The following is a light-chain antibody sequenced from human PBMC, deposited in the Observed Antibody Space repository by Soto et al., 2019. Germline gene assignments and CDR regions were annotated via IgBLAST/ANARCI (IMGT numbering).Light chain of an antibody. V-gene: IGLV1-40*01. CDR2: GNR. CDR3: QAYDYILTASV. CDR1: TSNLGAGYD. J-gene: IGLJ3*02. Sequence: QPVLTQPPSVSGAPGQRVTLSCTGNTSNLGAGYDVHWYQQLPGAAPKLVIFGNRNRPSGVPERFSGSKSGTSASLAITGLQAEDEADYSCQAYDYILTASVFGGGTKLTVL.